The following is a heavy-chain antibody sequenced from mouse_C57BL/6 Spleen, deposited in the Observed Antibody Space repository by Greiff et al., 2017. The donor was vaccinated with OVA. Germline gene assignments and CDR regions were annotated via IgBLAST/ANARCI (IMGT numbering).Heavy chain of an antibody. V-gene: IGHV5-16*01. J-gene: IGHJ2*01. CDR3: ARDEDDGSLDY. CDR2: INYDGSST. Sequence: EVQRVESEGGLVQPGSSMKLSCTASGFTFSDYYMAWVRQVPEKGLEWVANINYDGSSTYYLDSLKSRFIISRDNAKNLLYLQMSSLKSEDTATYYCARDEDDGSLDYWGQGTTLTVSS. D-gene: IGHD2-3*01. CDR1: GFTFSDYY.